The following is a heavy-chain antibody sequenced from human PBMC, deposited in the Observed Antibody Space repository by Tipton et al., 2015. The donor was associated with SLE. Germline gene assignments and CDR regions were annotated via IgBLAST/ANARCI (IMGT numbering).Heavy chain of an antibody. CDR3: ATSDYGDYVPYAFDI. J-gene: IGHJ3*02. CDR2: IYYSGST. D-gene: IGHD4-17*01. V-gene: IGHV4-39*01. CDR1: GGSISSSSYY. Sequence: LRLSCTVSGGSISSSSYYWGWIRQPPGKGLGWIGSIYYSGSTYYNPSLKSRVTISVDTSKNQFSLKLSSVTAADTAVYYCATSDYGDYVPYAFDIWGQGTMVTVSS.